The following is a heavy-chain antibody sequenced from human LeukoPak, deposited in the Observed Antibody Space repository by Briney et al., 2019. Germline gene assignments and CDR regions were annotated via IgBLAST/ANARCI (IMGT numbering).Heavy chain of an antibody. J-gene: IGHJ5*02. D-gene: IGHD2-2*01. CDR1: GYTFTSYG. CDR3: ARSPGGAAMGYWFDP. CDR2: ISAYNGNT. Sequence: AASVKVSCKASGYTFTSYGISWVRQAPEQGLEWMGWISAYNGNTNYAQKLQGRVTMTTDTSTSTAYMELRSLRSDDTAVYYCARSPGGAAMGYWFDPWGQGTLVTVSS. V-gene: IGHV1-18*01.